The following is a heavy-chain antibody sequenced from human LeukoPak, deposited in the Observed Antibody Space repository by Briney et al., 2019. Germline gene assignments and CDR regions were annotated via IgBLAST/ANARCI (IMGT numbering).Heavy chain of an antibody. V-gene: IGHV3-33*01. J-gene: IGHJ4*02. CDR2: IWYDGSNK. CDR1: GFTFSSYG. CDR3: ATDYGLGKNSGRYFFVDYFDY. Sequence: PGGSLRLSCAASGFTFSSYGMHWVRQAPGKGLEWVAVIWYDGSNKYYADSVKGRFTISRDNSKNTLYLQMNSLKTEDTAVYYCATDYGLGKNSGRYFFVDYFDYWGQGTLVTVSS. D-gene: IGHD1-26*01.